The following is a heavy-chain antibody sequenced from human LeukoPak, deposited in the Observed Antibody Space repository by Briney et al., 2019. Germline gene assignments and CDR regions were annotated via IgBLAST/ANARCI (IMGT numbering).Heavy chain of an antibody. J-gene: IGHJ6*02. CDR3: AKDLSPTIFGVVTKYYYYYYGMDV. V-gene: IGHV3-30*18. CDR2: TSYDGSNK. CDR1: GFTFSSYG. D-gene: IGHD3-3*01. Sequence: GGSLRLSCAASGFTFSSYGMHWVRQAPGKGLEWVAVTSYDGSNKYYADSVKGRFTISRDNSKNTLYLQMNSLRAEDTAVYYCAKDLSPTIFGVVTKYYYYYYGMDVWGQGTTVTVSS.